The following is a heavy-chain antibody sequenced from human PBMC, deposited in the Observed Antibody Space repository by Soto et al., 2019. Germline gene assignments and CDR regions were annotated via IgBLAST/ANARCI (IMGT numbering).Heavy chain of an antibody. CDR3: ASRDTGTSVDY. Sequence: QVQLQESGPGLVKPSGTLSLTCAVSGGSFTSNNWWTWVRQPPGQGLEWIGEIYRTGSTNYNPSLQSRVTISLDKSENQVSLKVTSLTAADTAVYYCASRDTGTSVDYRCQGTLVTDSS. CDR2: IYRTGST. J-gene: IGHJ4*02. V-gene: IGHV4-4*02. CDR1: GGSFTSNNW. D-gene: IGHD1-7*01.